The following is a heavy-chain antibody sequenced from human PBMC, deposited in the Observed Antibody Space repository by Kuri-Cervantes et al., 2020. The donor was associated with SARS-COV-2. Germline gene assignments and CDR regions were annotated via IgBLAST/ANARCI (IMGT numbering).Heavy chain of an antibody. Sequence: GGSLRFSCAASGFTFSSYAMSWVRQAPGKGLEWVSAISGSGGSTYYADSVKGRFTISRDNSKNTLYLQMNSLRPEDTAVYYCAKDAGLEQLDFYYYGMDFWGQGTTVTVSS. CDR1: GFTFSSYA. V-gene: IGHV3-23*01. CDR3: AKDAGLEQLDFYYYGMDF. D-gene: IGHD6-6*01. CDR2: ISGSGGST. J-gene: IGHJ6*02.